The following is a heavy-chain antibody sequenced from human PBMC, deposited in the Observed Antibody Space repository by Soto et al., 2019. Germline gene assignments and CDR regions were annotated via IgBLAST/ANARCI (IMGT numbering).Heavy chain of an antibody. CDR3: AASIFYYGMDV. V-gene: IGHV5-51*01. J-gene: IGHJ6*02. Sequence: LKISCKGSGYTFTNYWIGWVRQMPGKGLEWMGIIYPGDSDTKCNPSFQGQVTISADKSITTTYLRWTSLKASDTAIYYCAASIFYYGMDVWGQGTTVTVSS. CDR2: IYPGDSDT. CDR1: GYTFTNYW.